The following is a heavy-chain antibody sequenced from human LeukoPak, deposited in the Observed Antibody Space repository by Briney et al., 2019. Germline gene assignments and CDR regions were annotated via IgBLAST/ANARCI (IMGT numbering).Heavy chain of an antibody. V-gene: IGHV4-4*07. Sequence: SETLSLTCTVSGGSISSYYWSWIRQPARQGLEWIGRIYTSGSINYNPSLKSRVTMSVDTSKNQFSLKLSSVTAADTAVYYCARDGYSGYDGPDYGMDVWGQGTTVTVSS. CDR2: IYTSGSI. CDR3: ARDGYSGYDGPDYGMDV. CDR1: GGSISSYY. D-gene: IGHD5-12*01. J-gene: IGHJ6*02.